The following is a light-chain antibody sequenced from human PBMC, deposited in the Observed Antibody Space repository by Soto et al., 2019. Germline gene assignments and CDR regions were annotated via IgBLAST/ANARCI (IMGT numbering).Light chain of an antibody. CDR2: SAS. CDR3: QQYGSSPLYT. V-gene: IGKV3-20*01. CDR1: QSVSGSY. Sequence: EIVLTQSPGTLSLSPGERATLSCRASQSVSGSYLSWYQQKPGQAPRLLIYSASSRATGIPDRFSGCGSGTDFTLPISRMEPEDFAVYYCQQYGSSPLYTFGQGTKLEIK. J-gene: IGKJ2*01.